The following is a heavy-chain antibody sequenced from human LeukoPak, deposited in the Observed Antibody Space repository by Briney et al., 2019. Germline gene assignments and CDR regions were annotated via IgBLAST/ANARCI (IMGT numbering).Heavy chain of an antibody. Sequence: PGGSLRLSCAASGFTFSSYAMNWVRQAPGKGLEWVSVISGSGDSTYYADSVKGRFSISRDNFQNTVYLQMNSLRAEDTAVYYCAKALYISRSYYFDYWGQGTQVTVSS. V-gene: IGHV3-23*01. D-gene: IGHD6-13*01. CDR3: AKALYISRSYYFDY. CDR2: ISGSGDST. CDR1: GFTFSSYA. J-gene: IGHJ4*02.